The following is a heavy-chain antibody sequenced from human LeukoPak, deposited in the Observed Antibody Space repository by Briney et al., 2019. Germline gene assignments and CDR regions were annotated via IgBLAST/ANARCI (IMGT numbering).Heavy chain of an antibody. J-gene: IGHJ3*02. CDR1: GFTFSSYA. CDR2: ISGSGGST. V-gene: IGHV3-23*01. CDR3: AKADDELRFLGPHAFDI. D-gene: IGHD3-3*01. Sequence: GGSLRLSCAASGFTFSSYAMSWVRQAPGKGLEWVSAISGSGGSTYYADSVKGRFTISRDNSKNTLYLQMNSLRAEDTAVYYCAKADDELRFLGPHAFDIWGQGTMVTVSS.